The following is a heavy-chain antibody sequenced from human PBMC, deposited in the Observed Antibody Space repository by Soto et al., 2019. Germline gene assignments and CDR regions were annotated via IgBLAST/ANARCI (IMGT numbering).Heavy chain of an antibody. CDR3: ARAFGGTYDY. CDR2: IYSSRPT. Sequence: PRGSLRLSCAASGFTVSSYYMNWVRLVPEKGLEWVSFIYSSRPTFYADSVRGRFTISRDKSKNTLYLPMNSLRVEDTAVYYCARAFGGTYDYWGQGTLVTVSS. J-gene: IGHJ4*02. D-gene: IGHD3-3*01. V-gene: IGHV3-53*01. CDR1: GFTVSSYY.